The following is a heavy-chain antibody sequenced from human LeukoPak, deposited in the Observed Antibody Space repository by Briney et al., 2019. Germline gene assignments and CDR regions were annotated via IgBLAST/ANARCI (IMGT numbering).Heavy chain of an antibody. J-gene: IGHJ4*02. CDR1: GLTLSDYY. Sequence: GGFLRLSCAASGLTLSDYYMSWVRQAPGKGLEWVSYISSRGSTIYYADSVKGRFTISRDNAKNSLYLQMNSLRAEDTAVYYCARAPGDSSGYHWGQGTLVTVSS. CDR3: ARAPGDSSGYH. CDR2: ISSRGSTI. V-gene: IGHV3-11*01. D-gene: IGHD3-22*01.